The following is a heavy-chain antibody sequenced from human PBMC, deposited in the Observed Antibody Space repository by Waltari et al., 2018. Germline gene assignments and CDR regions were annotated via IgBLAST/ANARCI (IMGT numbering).Heavy chain of an antibody. J-gene: IGHJ4*02. Sequence: QVQLQESGPGLVKPSETLSLTCTVSGGSISSYYWGWIRQPPGKGLGWIGYIYYSGSTNYNPSLKSRVTISVDTSKNQFSLKLSSVTAADTAVYYCARDRGGSYIDYWGQGTLVTVSS. D-gene: IGHD3-10*01. V-gene: IGHV4-59*13. CDR2: IYYSGST. CDR3: ARDRGGSYIDY. CDR1: GGSISSYY.